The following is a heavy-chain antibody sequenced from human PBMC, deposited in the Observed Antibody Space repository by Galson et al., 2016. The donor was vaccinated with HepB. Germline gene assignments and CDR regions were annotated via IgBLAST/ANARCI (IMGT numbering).Heavy chain of an antibody. D-gene: IGHD3-22*01. J-gene: IGHJ4*02. CDR1: GFSLTTDGMC. CDR3: ARVYYYDNRGYASVHY. Sequence: PALVKPTQTLTLTCSFSGFSLTTDGMCVSWIRQPPGKALEWLALIDWEDDKYYSTSLKTRLTIPKDTSKNQVVLTMTNMDPVDTATYYCARVYYYDNRGYASVHYWGQGTLVTVSS. CDR2: IDWEDDK. V-gene: IGHV2-70*01.